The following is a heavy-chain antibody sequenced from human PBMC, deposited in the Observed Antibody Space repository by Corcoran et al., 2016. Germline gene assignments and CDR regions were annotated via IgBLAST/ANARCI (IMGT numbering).Heavy chain of an antibody. CDR1: GYSFTSYW. D-gene: IGHD6-13*01. Sequence: EVQLVQSGAEVKKPGESQKISCKGSGYSFTSYWIGWVRQMPGKGLEWMGIIYPGDSDTRYSPSFQGQVTIPADKSISTAYLQWSRLKASDTAMYYCVRLQYSSSYYYGMDVWGQGTTVTVSS. CDR3: VRLQYSSSYYYGMDV. J-gene: IGHJ6*02. CDR2: IYPGDSDT. V-gene: IGHV5-51*01.